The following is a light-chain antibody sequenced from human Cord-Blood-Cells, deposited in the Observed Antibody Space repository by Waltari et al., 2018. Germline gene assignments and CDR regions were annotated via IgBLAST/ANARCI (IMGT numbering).Light chain of an antibody. CDR2: YAS. Sequence: EIVLTQSPDFQSVSPQATVTITCRASQSIGSSLHRYQQKPDQSPKLLIKYASQSFSGVPSRFSGSGSGTDFTLTINSLEAEDAATYYCHQSSSLPWTFGQGTKVEIK. CDR1: QSIGSS. J-gene: IGKJ1*01. V-gene: IGKV6-21*01. CDR3: HQSSSLPWT.